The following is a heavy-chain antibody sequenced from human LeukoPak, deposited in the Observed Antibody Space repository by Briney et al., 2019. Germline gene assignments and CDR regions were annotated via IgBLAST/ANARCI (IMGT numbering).Heavy chain of an antibody. Sequence: SETLSLTCTVSGGSISSSSYYWGWIRQPPGKGLEWIGSIYYSGSTYYNPSLKSRVTISVDTSKKEFYLKLTSVTAADTAVYYCARLGGSGNYLFDYWGQGTLVTVSS. V-gene: IGHV4-39*01. CDR1: GGSISSSSYY. CDR2: IYYSGST. CDR3: ARLGGSGNYLFDY. D-gene: IGHD3-10*01. J-gene: IGHJ4*02.